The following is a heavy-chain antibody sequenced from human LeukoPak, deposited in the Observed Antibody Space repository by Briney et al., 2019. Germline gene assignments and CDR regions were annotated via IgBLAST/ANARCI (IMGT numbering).Heavy chain of an antibody. CDR1: GDSVSSNSAA. CDR3: ARRFDY. Sequence: SQTLPLTCALSGDSVSSNSAAWYWIRQSPSRGLEWLGRTYYRAKWINDYELSRKSRIIIDPDTSKNQFSLQLNSVAPEDTAVYYCARRFDYWGQGTLVTVSS. CDR2: TYYRAKWIN. V-gene: IGHV6-1*01. J-gene: IGHJ4*02.